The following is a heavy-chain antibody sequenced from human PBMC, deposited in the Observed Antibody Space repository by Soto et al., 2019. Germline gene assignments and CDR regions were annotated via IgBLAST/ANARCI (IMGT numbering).Heavy chain of an antibody. D-gene: IGHD2-21*02. Sequence: GESLKISCKGSGYSFTSYWIGWVRQMPGKGLEWMGIIYPGDSDTRYSPSFQGQVTISADKSISTAYLQWSSLKASDTAMYYCARNLAYCGGDCYSAEFDYWGQGTLVTVSP. V-gene: IGHV5-51*01. CDR2: IYPGDSDT. CDR3: ARNLAYCGGDCYSAEFDY. CDR1: GYSFTSYW. J-gene: IGHJ4*02.